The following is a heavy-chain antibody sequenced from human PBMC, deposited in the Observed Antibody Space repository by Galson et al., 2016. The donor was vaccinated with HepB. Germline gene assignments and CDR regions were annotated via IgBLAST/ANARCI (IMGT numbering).Heavy chain of an antibody. Sequence: SVKVSCKASGYTFNTYNMHWVRQAPGQGLEWMGIIKPSGGNTIYAQKFQDRITMTRDMSTSTVYMELISLRSEDTAVYYCARELDHSFYFDYWGQGTLLTFSS. CDR2: IKPSGGNT. CDR3: ARELDHSFYFDY. D-gene: IGHD1-14*01. V-gene: IGHV1-46*02. CDR1: GYTFNTYN. J-gene: IGHJ4*02.